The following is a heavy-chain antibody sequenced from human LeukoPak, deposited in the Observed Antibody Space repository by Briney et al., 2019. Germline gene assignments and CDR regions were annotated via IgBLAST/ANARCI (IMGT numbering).Heavy chain of an antibody. J-gene: IGHJ3*01. D-gene: IGHD4-11*01. V-gene: IGHV4-31*03. CDR1: GGSVSSGGYC. Sequence: SQTLSLTCTVSGGSVSSGGYCWVWIRQRPGKGLEWIGYIYYTGSTSYNPSLKSRLTIAVDTSKNQFSLKLSSVTAADTAVYYCARPLNTVHDTFDVWGQGTMVTVSS. CDR3: ARPLNTVHDTFDV. CDR2: IYYTGST.